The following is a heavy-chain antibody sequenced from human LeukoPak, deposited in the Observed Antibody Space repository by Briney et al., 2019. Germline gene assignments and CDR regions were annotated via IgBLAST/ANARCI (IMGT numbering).Heavy chain of an antibody. CDR1: GFTFSIYS. CDR2: MYLSGTT. D-gene: IGHD3-22*01. Sequence: GSLRLSCSASGFTFSIYSMHWVRQPPGKGLEWIGEMYLSGTTHSNPSVKSRVTISIDKSKNQFFLNLSSVTAADTAVYYCAGLVGRYSSGLYYYYFDYWGQGTPVTVSS. V-gene: IGHV4-4*02. J-gene: IGHJ4*02. CDR3: AGLVGRYSSGLYYYYFDY.